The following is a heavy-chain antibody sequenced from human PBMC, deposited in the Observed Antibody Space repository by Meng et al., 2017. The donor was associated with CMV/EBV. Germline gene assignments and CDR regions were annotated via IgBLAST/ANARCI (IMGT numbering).Heavy chain of an antibody. D-gene: IGHD1-1*01. CDR3: AGQLDTRTWDNWVGP. J-gene: IGHJ5*02. Sequence: GGSLRLSCKGSGYSFTSYWIDWVRQTPGKGLEWMGIIYPGDSDITYSPSFQGQVSISADKTTSTAYLQWSSLKAADTAIYDCAGQLDTRTWDNWVGPWGQGTLVTVSS. CDR2: IYPGDSDI. CDR1: GYSFTSYW. V-gene: IGHV5-51*01.